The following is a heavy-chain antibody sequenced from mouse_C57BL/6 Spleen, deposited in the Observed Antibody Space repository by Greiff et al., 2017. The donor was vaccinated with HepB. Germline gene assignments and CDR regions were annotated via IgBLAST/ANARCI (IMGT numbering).Heavy chain of an antibody. CDR2: INPSTGGT. Sequence: VQLQQSGPELVKPGASVKISCKASGYSFTGYYMNWVKQSPEKSLEWIREINPSTGGTTYNQKFKAKATLTVDKSSSTAYMQLKSLTSEDSAVYYCARTYSNYRFFDYWGQGTTLTVSS. V-gene: IGHV1-42*01. D-gene: IGHD2-5*01. CDR3: ARTYSNYRFFDY. CDR1: GYSFTGYY. J-gene: IGHJ2*01.